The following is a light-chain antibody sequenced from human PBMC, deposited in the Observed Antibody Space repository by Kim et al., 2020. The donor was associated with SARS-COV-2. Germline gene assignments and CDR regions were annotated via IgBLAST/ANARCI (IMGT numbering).Light chain of an antibody. J-gene: IGKJ5*01. Sequence: LSAAVRDRVTITCQARQDISNYLNWYQPKPGKAPKLLIYNASNLETGVPSRFSGSGSGTDFTFTISSLQPEDIASYYCQQYDNLPTFGQGTRLEIK. CDR2: NAS. CDR3: QQYDNLPT. CDR1: QDISNY. V-gene: IGKV1-33*01.